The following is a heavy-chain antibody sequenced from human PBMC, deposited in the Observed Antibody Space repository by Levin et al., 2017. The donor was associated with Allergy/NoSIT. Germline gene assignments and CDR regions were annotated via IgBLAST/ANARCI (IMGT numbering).Heavy chain of an antibody. J-gene: IGHJ6*02. CDR2: ISYDGSNK. D-gene: IGHD4-11*01. Sequence: GGSLRLSCAASGFTFSSYAMHWVRQAPGKGLEWVAVISYDGSNKYYADSVKGRFTISRDNSKNTLYLQMNSLRAEDTAVYYCARDSPPFAVTGSRKPKTSYYYYYYGMDVWGQGTTVTVSS. V-gene: IGHV3-30-3*01. CDR1: GFTFSSYA. CDR3: ARDSPPFAVTGSRKPKTSYYYYYYGMDV.